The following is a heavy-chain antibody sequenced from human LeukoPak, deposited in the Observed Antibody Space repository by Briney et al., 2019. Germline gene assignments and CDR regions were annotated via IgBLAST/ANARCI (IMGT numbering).Heavy chain of an antibody. J-gene: IGHJ6*03. D-gene: IGHD2-21*02. Sequence: PGGSLALSCAASGFTFSNYGMHWVRQAPGKGLEWVAVISYDGSNKYYADSVKGRFTISRDNSKNTLYLQMNSLRAEDTAVDYCAKDYKRSLVTYYYMDVWGKGTTVNVSS. CDR3: AKDYKRSLVTYYYMDV. V-gene: IGHV3-30*18. CDR1: GFTFSNYG. CDR2: ISYDGSNK.